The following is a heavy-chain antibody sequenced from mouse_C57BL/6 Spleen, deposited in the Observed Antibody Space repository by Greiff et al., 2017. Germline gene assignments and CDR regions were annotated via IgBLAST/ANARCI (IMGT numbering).Heavy chain of an antibody. Sequence: VLLQQSGAELVRPGASVKLSCTASGFTFKDYFMHWVKQRPEQGLEWIGRIDPEDGDTEYAPKFQGKATMTADTSSNTAYLQLRSLTSEDTAVYYCTTDRAMGYWGQGTSVTVSS. V-gene: IGHV14-1*01. CDR3: TTDRAMGY. CDR1: GFTFKDYF. CDR2: IDPEDGDT. J-gene: IGHJ4*01.